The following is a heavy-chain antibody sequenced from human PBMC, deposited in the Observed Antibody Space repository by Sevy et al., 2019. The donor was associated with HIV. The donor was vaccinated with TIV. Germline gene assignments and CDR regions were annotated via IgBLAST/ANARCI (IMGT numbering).Heavy chain of an antibody. CDR3: ARDRKVRGVMGYFDY. D-gene: IGHD3-10*01. V-gene: IGHV3-30-3*01. CDR1: GFTFSSYA. Sequence: GGSLRLSCAASGFTFSSYAMHWVRQAPGKGLEWVAVISHDGSNKYYADSVKGRFTISRDNSKNTLYLQMNSLRAEDTAVYYCARDRKVRGVMGYFDYWGQGTLVTVSS. CDR2: ISHDGSNK. J-gene: IGHJ4*02.